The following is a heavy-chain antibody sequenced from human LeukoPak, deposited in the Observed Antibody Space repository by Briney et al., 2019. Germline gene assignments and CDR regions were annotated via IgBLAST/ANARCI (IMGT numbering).Heavy chain of an antibody. CDR2: IWYDGSNK. Sequence: GRSLRLSCAASGFTFSSYGMHWVRQAPGKGLEWVAVIWYDGSNKYYADSVKGRFTISRDNSKNTLYLQMNSLRAEDTAVYYCASSYYYGSGSYENDAFDIWGQGTMVIVSS. D-gene: IGHD3-10*01. J-gene: IGHJ3*02. CDR1: GFTFSSYG. CDR3: ASSYYYGSGSYENDAFDI. V-gene: IGHV3-33*01.